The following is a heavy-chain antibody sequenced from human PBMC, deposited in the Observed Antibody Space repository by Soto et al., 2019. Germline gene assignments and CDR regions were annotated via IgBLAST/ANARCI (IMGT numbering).Heavy chain of an antibody. CDR2: IYYSGST. CDR1: GGSISSGDYY. J-gene: IGHJ4*02. Sequence: QVQLQESGPGLVKPSQTLSLTCTVSGGSISSGDYYWSWIRQPPGKGLERIGYIYYSGSTYYNPFLKSRVTLSVDTSTIQFSLKLSSVTAAVTAVYYCARGGPVYYFDYWGQGTLVTVSS. CDR3: ARGGPVYYFDY. D-gene: IGHD1-20*01. V-gene: IGHV4-30-4*01.